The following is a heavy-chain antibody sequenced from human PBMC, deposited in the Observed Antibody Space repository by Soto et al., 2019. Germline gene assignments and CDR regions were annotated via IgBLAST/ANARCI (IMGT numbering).Heavy chain of an antibody. D-gene: IGHD2-21*02. CDR2: ISAYNGNT. CDR1: GYTFTSYG. V-gene: IGHV1-18*01. Sequence: QVQLVQSGAEVKKPGASVKVSCKASGYTFTSYGISWVRQAPGQGLEWMGWISAYNGNTNYAQKLQGRVTMTTDTSTSTAYRELRSLRSDDTAVYYCARDVVVTAAYDAFDIWGQGTMVTVSS. CDR3: ARDVVVTAAYDAFDI. J-gene: IGHJ3*02.